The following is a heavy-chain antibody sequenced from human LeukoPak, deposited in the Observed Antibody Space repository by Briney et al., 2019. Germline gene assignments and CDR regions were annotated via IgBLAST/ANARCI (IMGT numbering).Heavy chain of an antibody. V-gene: IGHV4-34*01. CDR2: INHSGST. CDR3: ARGESGYYYYYGMDV. J-gene: IGHJ6*02. Sequence: SETLSLTCAVYGGSFGGYYWSWIRQPPGKGLEWIGEINHSGSTNYNPSLKSRVTISVDTSKNQFSLKLSSVTAADTAVYYCARGESGYYYYYGMDVWGQGTTVTVSS. D-gene: IGHD3-3*01. CDR1: GGSFGGYY.